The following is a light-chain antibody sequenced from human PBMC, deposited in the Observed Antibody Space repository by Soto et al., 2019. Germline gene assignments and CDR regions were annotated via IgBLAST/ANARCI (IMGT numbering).Light chain of an antibody. CDR2: AAS. J-gene: IGKJ1*01. Sequence: DIQMTQSPSTLSASVGDTATVTCRASQSVSGWLAWYQQKPEKAPKSLIYAASSLQSGVPSRFSGSGSGTEFTLTISSLQPDDFATYYCQQYNSYSRTFGQGTKVDIK. V-gene: IGKV1-5*01. CDR3: QQYNSYSRT. CDR1: QSVSGW.